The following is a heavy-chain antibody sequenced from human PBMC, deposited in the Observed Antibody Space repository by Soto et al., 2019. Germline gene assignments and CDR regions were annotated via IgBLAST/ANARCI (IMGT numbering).Heavy chain of an antibody. J-gene: IGHJ6*02. CDR2: INPSGGST. V-gene: IGHV1-46*01. D-gene: IGHD6-13*01. CDR3: ARAARAAGGGDYYYGMDV. Sequence: ASVKVSCKASGYTFTSYYMHWVRQAPGQGLEWMGIINPSGGSTGYAQKFQGGVTMTRDTSTSTVYMELSSLRSEDTAVYYCARAARAAGGGDYYYGMDVWGQGTTVTVSS. CDR1: GYTFTSYY.